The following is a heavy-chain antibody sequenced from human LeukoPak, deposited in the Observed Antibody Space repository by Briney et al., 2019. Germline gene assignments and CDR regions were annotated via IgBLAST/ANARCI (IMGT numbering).Heavy chain of an antibody. V-gene: IGHV4-34*01. J-gene: IGHJ6*02. Sequence: PSETLSLTCAVYGGSFSGYYWSWIRQPPGKGLEWIGEINHSGSTNYNPSLKSRVTISVDTSKNQFSLKLSSVTAAVTAVYYCARSYSKVSRGYYYGMDVWGQGTTVTVSS. CDR2: INHSGST. D-gene: IGHD4-11*01. CDR3: ARSYSKVSRGYYYGMDV. CDR1: GGSFSGYY.